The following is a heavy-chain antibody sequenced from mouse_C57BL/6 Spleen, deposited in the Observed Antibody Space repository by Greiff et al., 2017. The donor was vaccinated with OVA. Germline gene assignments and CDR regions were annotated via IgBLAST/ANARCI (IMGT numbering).Heavy chain of an antibody. D-gene: IGHD4-1*01. CDR3: ARLVNWEMRWYFDV. J-gene: IGHJ1*03. CDR1: GYTFTDYY. CDR2: LGPGSGST. Sequence: VQLQQSGAELVKPGASVKISCKASGYTFTDYYINWVKQRPGQGLAWIGKLGPGSGSTYYNEKFKGKATLTADKSSSTAYMQLSSLTSEDSAVYFCARLVNWEMRWYFDVWGTGTTVTVSS. V-gene: IGHV1-77*01.